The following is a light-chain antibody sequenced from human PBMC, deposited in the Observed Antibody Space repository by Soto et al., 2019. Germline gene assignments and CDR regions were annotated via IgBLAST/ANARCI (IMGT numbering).Light chain of an antibody. J-gene: IGKJ5*01. Sequence: DIVMTQSPDSLAVSLGERATINCKSSQSLLYSSNSKSYLTWYQQKPGQPPKLLVYWASTRESGVPDQFSGSGSWTDFTLTISSLQAEDVAVYYCQQYYSIPITFGQGTRLEIK. CDR3: QQYYSIPIT. CDR2: WAS. CDR1: QSLLYSSNSKSY. V-gene: IGKV4-1*01.